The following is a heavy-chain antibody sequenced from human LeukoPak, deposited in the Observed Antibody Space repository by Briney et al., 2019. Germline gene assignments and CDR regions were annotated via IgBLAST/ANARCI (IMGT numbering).Heavy chain of an antibody. D-gene: IGHD6-13*01. J-gene: IGHJ4*02. CDR1: GGSFSGYY. CDR2: INHSGST. CDR3: ARGSWYGFAY. V-gene: IGHV4-34*01. Sequence: SETLSLTCAVYGGSFSGYYWSWIRQPPGKGLEWIGEINHSGSTNYNPSFKSRVTISVDTSKNRFSLKLSSVTAADTAVYYCARGSWYGFAYWGQGTLVTVSS.